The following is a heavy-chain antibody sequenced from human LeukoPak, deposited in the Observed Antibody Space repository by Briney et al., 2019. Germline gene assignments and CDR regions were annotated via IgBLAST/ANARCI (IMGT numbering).Heavy chain of an antibody. CDR1: GGSISSYY. CDR3: ARDRFDFWSGYRYYGMDV. J-gene: IGHJ6*02. CDR2: IYYSGST. D-gene: IGHD3-3*01. V-gene: IGHV4-59*01. Sequence: SETLSLTCTVSGGSISSYYWSWIRQPPGKGLEWIGYIYYSGSTNYNPSLKSRVTISVDTSKNQSSLKLSSVTAADTAVYYCARDRFDFWSGYRYYGMDVWGQGTTVTVSS.